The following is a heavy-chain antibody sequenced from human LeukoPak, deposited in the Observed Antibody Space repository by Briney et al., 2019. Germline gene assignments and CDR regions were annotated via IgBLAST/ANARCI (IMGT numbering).Heavy chain of an antibody. CDR2: IYSGGST. V-gene: IGHV3-53*01. J-gene: IGHJ4*02. Sequence: GGSLRLSCAASGFTFTDYYMGWVRQAPGKGLEWVSVIYSGGSTYYADSVKGRFTISRDNSKNTLYLQMNSLRAEDTAVYYCARFADTYYYDSSGYMVWGQGTLVTVSS. CDR1: GFTFTDYY. CDR3: ARFADTYYYDSSGYMV. D-gene: IGHD3-22*01.